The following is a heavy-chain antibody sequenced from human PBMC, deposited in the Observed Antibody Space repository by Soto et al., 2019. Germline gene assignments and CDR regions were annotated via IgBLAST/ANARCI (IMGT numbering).Heavy chain of an antibody. D-gene: IGHD4-17*01. CDR2: ISSSSSYI. J-gene: IGHJ6*02. Sequence: PGGSLRLSCAASGFTFSSYSMNWVRQAQGKGLEWVSSISSSSSYIYYADSVKGRFTISRDNAKNSLYLQMNSLRAEDTAVYYCARDWFREFDYGDYYYYYGMDVWGQGTTVTVSS. CDR3: ARDWFREFDYGDYYYYYGMDV. V-gene: IGHV3-21*01. CDR1: GFTFSSYS.